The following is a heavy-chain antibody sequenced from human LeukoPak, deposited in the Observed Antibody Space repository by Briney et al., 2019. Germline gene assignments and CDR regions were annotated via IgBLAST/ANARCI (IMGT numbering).Heavy chain of an antibody. CDR1: GGSISSGGYY. CDR2: IYHSGST. J-gene: IGHJ4*02. CDR3: ARAKRGYCSSTSCSHYFDY. Sequence: TLSLTCTVSGGSISSGGYYWSWNRQPPGKGLEWIGYIYHSGSTYYNPSLKSRVTISVDRSKNQFSLKLSSVTAADTAVYYCARAKRGYCSSTSCSHYFDYWGQGTLVTVSS. V-gene: IGHV4-30-2*01. D-gene: IGHD2-2*01.